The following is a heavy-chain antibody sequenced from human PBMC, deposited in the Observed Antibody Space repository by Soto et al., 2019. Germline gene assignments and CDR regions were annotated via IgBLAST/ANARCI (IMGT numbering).Heavy chain of an antibody. Sequence: PGGSLRLSCAASGFTCSSYGMHWVRQAPGKGLEWVAVISYDGSNKYYADSVKGRFTISRDNSKNTLYLQMNSLRAEDTAVYYCAKDLDSYSIVVVPDYWGQGTLVTVSS. J-gene: IGHJ4*02. V-gene: IGHV3-30*18. CDR3: AKDLDSYSIVVVPDY. CDR1: GFTCSSYG. CDR2: ISYDGSNK. D-gene: IGHD3-22*01.